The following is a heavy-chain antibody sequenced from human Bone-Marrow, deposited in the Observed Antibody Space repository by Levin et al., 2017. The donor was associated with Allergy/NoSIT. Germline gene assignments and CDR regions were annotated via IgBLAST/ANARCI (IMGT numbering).Heavy chain of an antibody. V-gene: IGHV3-23*01. CDR1: GFIFSNYA. D-gene: IGHD2-2*02. CDR3: APLYEEDDY. Sequence: GGSLKLSCAASGFIFSNYAMSWVRQAPGKGLEWVSSIGRSGYGSYYADSVKGRFTISRDNSENTLYLQMNSLRVEDTAVYYCAPLYEEDDYWGQGTLVTVSS. CDR2: IGRSGYGS. J-gene: IGHJ4*02.